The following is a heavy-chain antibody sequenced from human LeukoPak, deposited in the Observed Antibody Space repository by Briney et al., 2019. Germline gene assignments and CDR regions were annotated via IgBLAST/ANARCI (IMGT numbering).Heavy chain of an antibody. CDR2: INTNTGNP. CDR1: GYTFTSYA. J-gene: IGHJ4*02. V-gene: IGHV7-4-1*02. D-gene: IGHD6-13*01. CDR3: ARNHYSSSWSAGTAFDY. Sequence: ASVKVSCKASGYTFTSYAMNWVRQAPGQGLEWMGWINTNTGNPTYAQGFTGRFVFSLDTSVSTAYLQISSLKAEDTAVYYCARNHYSSSWSAGTAFDYWGQGTLVTVSS.